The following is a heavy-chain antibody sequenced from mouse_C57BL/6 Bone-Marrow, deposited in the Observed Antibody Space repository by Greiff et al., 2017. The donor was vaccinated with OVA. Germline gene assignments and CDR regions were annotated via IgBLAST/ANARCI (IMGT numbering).Heavy chain of an antibody. CDR3: ARGGGYDGVDY. CDR1: GYTFTNYW. D-gene: IGHD2-2*01. J-gene: IGHJ2*01. Sequence: VKLVESGAELVRPGTSVKMSCKASGYTFTNYWIGWAKQRPGHGLEWIGDIYPGGGYTNYNEKFKGKATLTADKSSSTAYMQFSSLTSEDSAIYYCARGGGYDGVDYWGQGTTLTVSS. V-gene: IGHV1-63*01. CDR2: IYPGGGYT.